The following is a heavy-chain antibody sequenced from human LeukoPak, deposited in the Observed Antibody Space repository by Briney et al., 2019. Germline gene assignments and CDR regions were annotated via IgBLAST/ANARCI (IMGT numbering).Heavy chain of an antibody. CDR2: ISAYNGNT. V-gene: IGHV1-18*01. D-gene: IGHD3-22*01. J-gene: IGHJ4*02. Sequence: ASVKVSCKASGYTFTSYGISWVRQAPGQGLEWMGWISAYNGNTNYAQKLQGRVTMTTDTSTSTAYMELRSLRSDATAVYYCARSGAYYYDSSGYYAVGYWGQGTLVTVSS. CDR1: GYTFTSYG. CDR3: ARSGAYYYDSSGYYAVGY.